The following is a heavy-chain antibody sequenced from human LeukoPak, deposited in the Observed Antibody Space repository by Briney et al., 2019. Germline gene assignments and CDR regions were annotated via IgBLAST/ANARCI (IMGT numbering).Heavy chain of an antibody. V-gene: IGHV3-48*01. CDR3: ARDITYLSKNWFDP. J-gene: IGHJ5*02. Sequence: GGSLRLSCAASGFSFSSSNMNWVRQAPGKGLEWVSYISSGSSTRYYADSVEGRFTISRDNAMNSLYLQMNSLRAEDTAVYYCARDITYLSKNWFDPWGQGTLVTVSS. CDR1: GFSFSSSN. D-gene: IGHD2/OR15-2a*01. CDR2: ISSGSSTR.